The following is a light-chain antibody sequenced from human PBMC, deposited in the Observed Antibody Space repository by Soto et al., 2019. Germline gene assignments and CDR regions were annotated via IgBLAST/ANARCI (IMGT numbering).Light chain of an antibody. CDR3: QQYDNLPYT. J-gene: IGKJ2*01. V-gene: IGKV1-33*01. Sequence: DIQMTQSPSSLSASVGDRVTITCQASQDISNYLNWYQQKPGKAPKLLIYDASNLETGVRSRFSGRGSGTDFTFTISSLQPEDSATYYCQQYDNLPYTFGQGTKLEIK. CDR2: DAS. CDR1: QDISNY.